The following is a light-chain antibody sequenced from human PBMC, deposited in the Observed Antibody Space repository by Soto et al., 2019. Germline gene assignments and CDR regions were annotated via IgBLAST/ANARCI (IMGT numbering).Light chain of an antibody. V-gene: IGLV2-11*01. CDR1: SSDVGGYDY. Sequence: QSVLTQPRSVSGSPGQSVSISCTGTSSDVGGYDYVSWYQQHPGKAPKVMIFDVTKRPSGVPDRFSGSKSGNTASLTISGLQAEDEGDYYCSAYTARSTLVFGGGTKLTVL. CDR3: SAYTARSTLV. J-gene: IGLJ3*02. CDR2: DVT.